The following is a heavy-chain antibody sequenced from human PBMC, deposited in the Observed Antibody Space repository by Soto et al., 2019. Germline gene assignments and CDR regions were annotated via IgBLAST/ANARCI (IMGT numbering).Heavy chain of an antibody. V-gene: IGHV3-23*01. CDR2: INTSGGST. CDR3: AKGKSSGGGWSYGMDV. CDR1: GFTFSSYA. Sequence: EVQLLESGGGLVQPGGSLRLSCAASGFTFSSYAMSWVRQAPGKGLEWVSTINTSGGSTLYADSVKGRFTISRDNSKNTLYLPMNSLRAEDTAVYYCAKGKSSGGGWSYGMDVWGQGTTVTVSS. D-gene: IGHD6-19*01. J-gene: IGHJ6*02.